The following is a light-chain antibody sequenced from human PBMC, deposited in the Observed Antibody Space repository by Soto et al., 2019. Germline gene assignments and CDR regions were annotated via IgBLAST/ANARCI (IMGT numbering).Light chain of an antibody. Sequence: QSVLTQPASVSGSPGQSITISCTGTSSDVGGYNYVSWYQHHPGKAPKLMIYDVTNRPSGVSNRFSGSKSGNTASLTISGLQAVEEADYYCTSYTTISPYLVFGGGTQLTVL. J-gene: IGLJ3*02. CDR2: DVT. CDR1: SSDVGGYNY. V-gene: IGLV2-14*03. CDR3: TSYTTISPYLV.